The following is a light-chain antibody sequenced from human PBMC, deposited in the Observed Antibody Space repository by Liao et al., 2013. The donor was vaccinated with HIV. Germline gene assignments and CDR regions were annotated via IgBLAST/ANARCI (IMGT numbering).Light chain of an antibody. Sequence: SYELTQPPSVSLSPGQTANITCSGDNLGNKYVSWYQQKPGQSPVLVIYQDSKRPSGIPERFSGSNSGNTATLTISGTQAMDEADYYCYSAADNNEVFGGGTKLTVL. V-gene: IGLV3-1*01. CDR2: QDS. J-gene: IGLJ3*02. CDR1: NLGNKY. CDR3: YSAADNNEV.